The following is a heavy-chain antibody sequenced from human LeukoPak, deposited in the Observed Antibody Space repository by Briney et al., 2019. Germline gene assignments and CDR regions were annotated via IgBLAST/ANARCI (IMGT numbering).Heavy chain of an antibody. V-gene: IGHV4-39*01. J-gene: IGHJ4*02. Sequence: PSETLSLTCTVSGGSIRSSYYYWGWIRQPPGKGLEWIGSIYDSGSTYYNPSLKSRVTISVDTSKNQFSLKLNSVTAADTAVYYCARGLYCSGGSCYQNDYWGQGTLVTVSS. CDR1: GGSIRSSYYY. D-gene: IGHD2-15*01. CDR2: IYDSGST. CDR3: ARGLYCSGGSCYQNDY.